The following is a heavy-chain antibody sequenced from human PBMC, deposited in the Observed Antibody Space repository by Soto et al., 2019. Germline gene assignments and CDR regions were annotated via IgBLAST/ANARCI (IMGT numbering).Heavy chain of an antibody. CDR1: GFTFSSYS. Sequence: GGSLRLSCAASGFTFSSYSMNWVRQAPGKGLEWVSSISSSSSYIYYADSVKGRFTISRDNAKNSLYLQMNSLRAEDTAVYYCARDASDKITVLWGQGTLVTVSS. D-gene: IGHD3-16*01. CDR3: ARDASDKITVL. CDR2: ISSSSSYI. V-gene: IGHV3-21*01. J-gene: IGHJ4*02.